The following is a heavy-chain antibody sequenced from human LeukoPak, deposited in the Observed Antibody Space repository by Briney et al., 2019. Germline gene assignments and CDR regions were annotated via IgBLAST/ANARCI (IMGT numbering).Heavy chain of an antibody. Sequence: ASVKVSCTASGYTFTSNYMHWVRQAPGQGLEWMGIINPSGGSTSYAQKFQGRVTMTRDTSTSTVYMDLSSLRSEDTAVYYCARAIVTTDYWGQGTLVTVSS. CDR2: INPSGGST. V-gene: IGHV1-46*01. CDR1: GYTFTSNY. J-gene: IGHJ4*02. CDR3: ARAIVTTDY. D-gene: IGHD5-12*01.